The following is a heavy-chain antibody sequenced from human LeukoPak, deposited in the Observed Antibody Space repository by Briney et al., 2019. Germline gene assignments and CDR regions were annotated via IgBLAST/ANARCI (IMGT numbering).Heavy chain of an antibody. CDR3: ARESGSGSYYHY. CDR1: GLTFN. Sequence: GRSLRLSCVASGLTFNIHWLRQAPGKGLGWVAVLSLDGRNHYYADSVKGRFTISRDNSKNTLFLQMNGLRLEDTAVYYCARESGSGSYYHYWGQGTLVTVSS. CDR2: LSLDGRNH. D-gene: IGHD3-10*01. V-gene: IGHV3-30*03. J-gene: IGHJ4*02.